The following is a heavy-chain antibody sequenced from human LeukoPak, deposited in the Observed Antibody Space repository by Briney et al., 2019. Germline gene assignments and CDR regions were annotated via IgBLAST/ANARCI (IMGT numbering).Heavy chain of an antibody. CDR3: ARVWGPKPDMPAINNHFYYYMDV. CDR1: GFTFSSYW. J-gene: IGHJ6*03. Sequence: QPGGSLRLSCAASGFTFSSYWMSWVRQASGKGLEWVANIKQAGSEKYYVDSVKGRFTISRDNAKNSLHLQMDTLRADDTAVYYCARVWGPKPDMPAINNHFYYYMDVWAKGPRSPSP. V-gene: IGHV3-7*01. CDR2: IKQAGSEK. D-gene: IGHD5-24*01.